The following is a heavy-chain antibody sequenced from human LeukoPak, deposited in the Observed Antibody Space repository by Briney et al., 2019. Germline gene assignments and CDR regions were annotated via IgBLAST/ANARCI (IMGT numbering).Heavy chain of an antibody. CDR1: GFTFSSYS. CDR2: ISSSSSYI. D-gene: IGHD6-13*01. Sequence: GGSLRLSCAASGFTFSSYSMNWVRQAPGKGLEWVSSISSSSSYIYYADSVKGRFTISRDNAKNSLYLQMNSLRAEDTAVYYCARETGYSSSWYGYYYYYMDVWGKGTTVTVSS. CDR3: ARETGYSSSWYGYYYYYMDV. V-gene: IGHV3-21*01. J-gene: IGHJ6*03.